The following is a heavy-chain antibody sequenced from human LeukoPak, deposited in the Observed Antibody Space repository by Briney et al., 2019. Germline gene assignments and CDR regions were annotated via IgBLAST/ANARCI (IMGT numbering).Heavy chain of an antibody. Sequence: GGSLRLSCAASGFTFSSYAMRWVRQAPGKGLEWVSVISGSGGNTYYADSVKGRFTISRDNSKNTLYLQMNSLRAEDTAVYYCAKDLDYGDYASGYWGQGTLVTASS. V-gene: IGHV3-23*01. CDR1: GFTFSSYA. J-gene: IGHJ4*02. D-gene: IGHD4-17*01. CDR2: ISGSGGNT. CDR3: AKDLDYGDYASGY.